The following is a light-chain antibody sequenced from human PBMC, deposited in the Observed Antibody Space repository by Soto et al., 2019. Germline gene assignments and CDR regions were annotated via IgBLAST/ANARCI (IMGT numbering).Light chain of an antibody. CDR2: EVS. J-gene: IGLJ2*01. V-gene: IGLV2-14*01. Sequence: QSVLTQPASVSGSPGQSITISCTGTSSDVGAYNYVSWYQQHPGKAPKLMIYEVSDRPSGFSNRFSGSKSGNTASLTISGLQAEDEADYYCSSYTSSSTVVFGGGTKVTVL. CDR3: SSYTSSSTVV. CDR1: SSDVGAYNY.